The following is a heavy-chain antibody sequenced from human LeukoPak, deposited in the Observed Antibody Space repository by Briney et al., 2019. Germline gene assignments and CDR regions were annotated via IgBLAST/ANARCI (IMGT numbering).Heavy chain of an antibody. Sequence: SVKVSCKASGYTFTDYYMHWVRQAPGQGLEWMGRIIPILGIANYAQKFQGRVTITADKSTSTAYMELSSLRSEDTAVYYCARYSDGGSSDYFDYWGQGTLVTVSS. V-gene: IGHV1-69*02. D-gene: IGHD4-23*01. CDR3: ARYSDGGSSDYFDY. CDR1: GYTFTDYY. CDR2: IIPILGIA. J-gene: IGHJ4*02.